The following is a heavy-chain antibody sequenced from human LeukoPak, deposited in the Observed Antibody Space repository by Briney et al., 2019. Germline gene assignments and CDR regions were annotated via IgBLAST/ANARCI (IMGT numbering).Heavy chain of an antibody. CDR3: ARGFPGWSGGPYYMDV. V-gene: IGHV3-23*01. Sequence: PGGSLRLSCAASGFTFSSYAMSWVRQAPGKGLEWVSAISGSGGSTYYADSVKGRFTISRDSSKNTLYLQMNSLRAEDTAVYYCARGFPGWSGGPYYMDVWGIGTTVTVSS. CDR2: ISGSGGST. D-gene: IGHD3-10*01. J-gene: IGHJ6*03. CDR1: GFTFSSYA.